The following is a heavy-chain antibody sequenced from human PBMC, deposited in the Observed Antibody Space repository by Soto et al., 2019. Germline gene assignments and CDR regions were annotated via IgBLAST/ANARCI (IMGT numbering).Heavy chain of an antibody. CDR2: IYYTGSA. D-gene: IGHD4-4*01. CDR3: ARGDYIFNYFDY. CDR1: GDSISSGDYY. Sequence: QVQLQESGPGLVKPSQTLSLTCTVSGDSISSGDYYWSWIRQHPGKGLEWIGYIYYTGSAYYNPSLRSRVSISIETSKTQFPLNLNSVTAADTAVYYCARGDYIFNYFDYWGQGTLVTVSS. J-gene: IGHJ4*02. V-gene: IGHV4-31*03.